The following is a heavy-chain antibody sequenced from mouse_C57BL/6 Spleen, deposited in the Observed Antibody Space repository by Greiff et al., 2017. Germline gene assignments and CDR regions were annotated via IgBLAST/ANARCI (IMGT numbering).Heavy chain of an antibody. CDR3: ARDGYYFYYFDY. CDR1: GFTFSSYA. V-gene: IGHV5-4*01. CDR2: ISDGGSYT. Sequence: DVMLVESGGGLVKPGGSLKLSCAASGFTFSSYAMSWVRQTPEKRLEWVATISDGGSYTYYPDNVKGRFTISRDNAKNNLYLQMSHLKSEDTAMYYCARDGYYFYYFDYWGQGTTLTVSS. J-gene: IGHJ2*01. D-gene: IGHD2-3*01.